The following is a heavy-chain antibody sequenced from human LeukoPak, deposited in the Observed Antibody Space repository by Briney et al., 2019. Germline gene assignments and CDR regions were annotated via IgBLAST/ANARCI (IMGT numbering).Heavy chain of an antibody. D-gene: IGHD5-12*01. V-gene: IGHV1-69*05. CDR1: GYTFTSYG. J-gene: IGHJ4*02. Sequence: SVKVSCKASGYTFTSYGISWARQAPGQGLEWMGRIIPIFGTANYAQKFQGRVTITTDESTSTAYMELSSLRSEDTAVYYCARSHVDIVALQIYYFDYWGQGTLVTVSS. CDR2: IIPIFGTA. CDR3: ARSHVDIVALQIYYFDY.